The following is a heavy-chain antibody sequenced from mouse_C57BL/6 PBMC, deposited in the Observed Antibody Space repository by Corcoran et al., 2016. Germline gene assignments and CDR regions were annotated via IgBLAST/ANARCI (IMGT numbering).Heavy chain of an antibody. CDR1: GFSLSTSGLG. Sequence: QVTLKESGPGTFQSSQHLSLTCSLYGFSLSTSGLGVSWNRQTSGNGLEWLAHIYWDDDKRYNPSLKSRLTISKDTSRNPVFLTITSVDTADTATYYCARRGALYDYHWYVDVWGTGTTATVSS. CDR3: ARRGALYDYHWYVDV. V-gene: IGHV8-12*01. CDR2: IYWDDDK. D-gene: IGHD2-4*01. J-gene: IGHJ1*03.